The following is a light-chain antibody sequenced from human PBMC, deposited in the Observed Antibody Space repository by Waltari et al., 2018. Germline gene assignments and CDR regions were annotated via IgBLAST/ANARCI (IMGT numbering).Light chain of an antibody. J-gene: IGKJ1*01. CDR1: QNLDRL. Sequence: TQSPSTLSAFVGDKVTITCRASQNLDRLLAWYQQKPGKAPRLLIYMASNLESGVPSRFSGSGSGTEFTLTINSLQPDDFATYYCQQYINYWTFGQGTKVEIK. CDR2: MAS. V-gene: IGKV1-5*03. CDR3: QQYINYWT.